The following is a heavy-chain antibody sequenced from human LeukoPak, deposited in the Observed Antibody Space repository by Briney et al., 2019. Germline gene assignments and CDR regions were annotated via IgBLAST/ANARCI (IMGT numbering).Heavy chain of an antibody. CDR3: ARHTGRKYYYDSSGYYSLDY. V-gene: IGHV4-39*01. D-gene: IGHD3-22*01. Sequence: SETLSLTCTVSGGSISSSSYYWGWIRQPPGKGLEWIGEINHSGSTNYNPSLKSRVTISVDTSKNQFSLKLSSVTAADTAVYYCARHTGRKYYYDSSGYYSLDYWGQGTLVTVSS. J-gene: IGHJ4*02. CDR1: GGSISSSSYY. CDR2: INHSGST.